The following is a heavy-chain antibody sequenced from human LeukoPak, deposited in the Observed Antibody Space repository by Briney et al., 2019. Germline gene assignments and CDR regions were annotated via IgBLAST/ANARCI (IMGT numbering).Heavy chain of an antibody. J-gene: IGHJ4*02. CDR1: GYTFNGYY. D-gene: IGHD2-15*01. Sequence: ASVKVSCKASGYTFNGYYMHWVRQAPGQGLEWMGRINPNSGGTNYAQKFQGRVTMTRDTSISTAYMELSRLRSDDTAVYYWVRASLYCSGGSCYDYWGQGTLVTVSS. V-gene: IGHV1-2*06. CDR2: INPNSGGT. CDR3: VRASLYCSGGSCYDY.